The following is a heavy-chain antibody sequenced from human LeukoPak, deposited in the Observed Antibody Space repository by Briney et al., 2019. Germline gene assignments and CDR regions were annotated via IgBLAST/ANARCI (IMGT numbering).Heavy chain of an antibody. V-gene: IGHV1-46*01. CDR3: ARGGIVVVPEPCYGMDV. CDR2: XNPSGGST. J-gene: IGHJ6*02. CDR1: GYTFTSYY. D-gene: IGHD2-2*01. Sequence: GASVKVSCKASGYTFTSYYMHWVRQAPGQGLEWXXXXNPSGGSTSYAQKFQGRVTMTRDTSTSTVYMELSSLRSEDTAVYYCARGGIVVVPEPCYGMDVWGQGTTVTVSS.